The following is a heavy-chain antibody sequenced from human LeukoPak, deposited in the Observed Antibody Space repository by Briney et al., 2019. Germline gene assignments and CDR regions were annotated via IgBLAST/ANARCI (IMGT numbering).Heavy chain of an antibody. CDR2: IYYSGST. Sequence: KPSETLSLTCTVSGGSISSSSYYWGWIRQPPGKGLEWIGSIYYSGSTYYNPSLKSRVTISVDTSKNQFSLKLSSVTAADTAVYYCASVPALYSRTDYWGQGTLVTVSS. CDR1: GGSISSSSYY. J-gene: IGHJ4*02. V-gene: IGHV4-39*01. CDR3: ASVPALYSRTDY. D-gene: IGHD6-13*01.